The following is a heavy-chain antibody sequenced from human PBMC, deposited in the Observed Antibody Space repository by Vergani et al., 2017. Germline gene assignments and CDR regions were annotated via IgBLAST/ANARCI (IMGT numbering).Heavy chain of an antibody. Sequence: EVQLLESGGGLVQPGGSLRLSCAASGFTFSSYAMSWVRQAPGKGLEWVSAISGSGGSTYYADSVKGRFTISRDNSKNTLYLQMNSLRAEDTAVYYCARETSSSSSRGYYYYYMDVWGKGTTVTVSS. CDR2: ISGSGGST. CDR3: ARETSSSSSRGYYYYYMDV. V-gene: IGHV3-23*01. J-gene: IGHJ6*03. CDR1: GFTFSSYA. D-gene: IGHD6-6*01.